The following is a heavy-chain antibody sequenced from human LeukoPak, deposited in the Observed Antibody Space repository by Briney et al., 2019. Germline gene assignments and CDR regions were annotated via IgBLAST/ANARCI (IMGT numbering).Heavy chain of an antibody. D-gene: IGHD6-13*01. Sequence: SQTLSLTCAISGDSISSNSAAWTWIRQSPSRGLEWLVRTYYRSKWYTEYAVSLKSRISINPDTAKNQFSLQLNSVTPEDTAVYYCARVSGTSWFDYWGQGTLVTVSS. J-gene: IGHJ4*02. V-gene: IGHV6-1*01. CDR3: ARVSGTSWFDY. CDR2: TYYRSKWYT. CDR1: GDSISSNSAA.